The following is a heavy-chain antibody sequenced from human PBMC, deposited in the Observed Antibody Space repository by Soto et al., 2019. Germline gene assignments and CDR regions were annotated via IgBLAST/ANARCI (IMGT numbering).Heavy chain of an antibody. Sequence: EGEVLESGGGLQQPGGSLRLSYVASGFTFDAHAMTWVRQGPGVGLEWTSSISGDGKSTYYADSVKGRFTVSRDNSKNTLTLQMNSLRVEDTATYYCVKDWTGNKCPCLDVWGQGTTVTVSS. V-gene: IGHV3-23*01. CDR2: ISGDGKST. CDR1: GFTFDAHA. CDR3: VKDWTGNKCPCLDV. J-gene: IGHJ6*02. D-gene: IGHD2-8*02.